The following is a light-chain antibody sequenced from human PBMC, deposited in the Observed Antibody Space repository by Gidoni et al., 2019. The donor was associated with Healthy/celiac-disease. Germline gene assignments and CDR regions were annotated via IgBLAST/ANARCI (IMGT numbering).Light chain of an antibody. J-gene: IGKJ3*01. Sequence: DLQMTQSPSSLSASVGDRVTITCQASQDISNYLNWYQQKPGKAPKLLIYDASNLETGVPSRFSGSGSGTAFTFTISSLQPEDIATYYCQQYDNLPFTFGPGTKVEIK. CDR2: DAS. CDR3: QQYDNLPFT. V-gene: IGKV1-33*01. CDR1: QDISNY.